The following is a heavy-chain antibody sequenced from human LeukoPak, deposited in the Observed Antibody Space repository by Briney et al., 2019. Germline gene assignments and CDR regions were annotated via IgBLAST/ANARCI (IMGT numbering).Heavy chain of an antibody. CDR1: GFTFSSYD. J-gene: IGHJ1*01. CDR2: IGTTSDT. D-gene: IGHD5-18*01. CDR3: ARGPNLMVSPYGAEYFQH. V-gene: IGHV3-13*01. Sequence: GGSLRLSCAASGFTFSSYDMHWVRQATGNGLEWVSAIGTTSDTYYPDSVKGRFTISRENAKNSLYLQMNSLRAGDTAVYYCARGPNLMVSPYGAEYFQHWGQGTLVTVSS.